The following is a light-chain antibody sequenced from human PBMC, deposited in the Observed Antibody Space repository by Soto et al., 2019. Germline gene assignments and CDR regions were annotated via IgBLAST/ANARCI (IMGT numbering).Light chain of an antibody. Sequence: QSVLTQPPSVSGSPGQSVTISCTGTSSDVGSYNSVSWYQQPPGTVPKLMIYEVSNRPSGVPDRFSGSKSGNTASLTISGLQAEDEADYYCSSYTTSNTDVFGTGTKLTVL. J-gene: IGLJ1*01. CDR2: EVS. CDR1: SSDVGSYNS. V-gene: IGLV2-18*02. CDR3: SSYTTSNTDV.